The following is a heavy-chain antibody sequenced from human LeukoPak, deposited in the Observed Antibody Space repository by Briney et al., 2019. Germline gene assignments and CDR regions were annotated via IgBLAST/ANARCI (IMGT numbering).Heavy chain of an antibody. CDR2: IRYDGSNK. J-gene: IGHJ3*02. D-gene: IGHD6-19*01. CDR3: AKVEVAGTLGAFDI. V-gene: IGHV3-30*02. Sequence: GGSLRLSCAAPGFTFSSYGMHWVRQAPGKGLEWVAFIRYDGSNKYYADSVKGRFTISRDNSKNTLYLQMNSLRAEDTAVYYCAKVEVAGTLGAFDIWGQGTMVTVSS. CDR1: GFTFSSYG.